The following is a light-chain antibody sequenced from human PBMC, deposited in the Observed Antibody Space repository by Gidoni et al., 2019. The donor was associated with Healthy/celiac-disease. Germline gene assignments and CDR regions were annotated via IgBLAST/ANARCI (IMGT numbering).Light chain of an antibody. V-gene: IGKV1-5*03. J-gene: IGKJ2*01. CDR1: QSISSW. Sequence: DLQMTQSPSTLSASVGDRVTITCRASQSISSWLAWYQQKPGKAPKLLIYKASSLESGVPSRFSGSGSGTEFTPTISSLQPDDFATYYCQQYNSYSGTFGQGTKLEIK. CDR3: QQYNSYSGT. CDR2: KAS.